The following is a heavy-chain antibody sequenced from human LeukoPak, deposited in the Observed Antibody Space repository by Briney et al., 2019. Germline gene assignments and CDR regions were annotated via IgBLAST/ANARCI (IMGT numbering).Heavy chain of an antibody. CDR2: IYHSGST. V-gene: IGHV4-39*07. CDR3: ARGAHRYSSGWYYFDY. D-gene: IGHD6-19*01. J-gene: IGHJ4*02. Sequence: PSETLSLTCNVSSGSISSGSYYWSWIRQPAGKGLEWIGSIYHSGSTYYNPSLKSRVTISVDTSKNQFSLKLSSVTAADTAVYYCARGAHRYSSGWYYFDYWGQGTLVTVSS. CDR1: SGSISSGSYY.